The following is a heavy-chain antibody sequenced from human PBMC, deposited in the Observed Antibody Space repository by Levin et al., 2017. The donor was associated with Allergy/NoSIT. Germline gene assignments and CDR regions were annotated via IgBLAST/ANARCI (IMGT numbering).Heavy chain of an antibody. D-gene: IGHD1-1*01. V-gene: IGHV2-5*05. CDR2: IYWDDDK. CDR1: GFSLSPSGVS. Sequence: SGPTLVKPTQTLTLTCTFSGFSLSPSGVSVGWIRPPPGKALEWLALIYWDDDKRYGPSLKSRLSVTKDTSKNQVVLTMTNMDPVDTATYYCAHRRSGTFDYWGQGTLVTVSS. CDR3: AHRRSGTFDY. J-gene: IGHJ4*02.